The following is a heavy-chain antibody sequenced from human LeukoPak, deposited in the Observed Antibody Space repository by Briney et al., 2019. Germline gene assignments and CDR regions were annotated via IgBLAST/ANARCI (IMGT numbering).Heavy chain of an antibody. CDR2: TYYRSKWYN. CDR3: ARGGSGWYDNWFDP. D-gene: IGHD6-19*01. V-gene: IGHV6-1*01. J-gene: IGHJ5*02. Sequence: SQTLSLTCAISGDSVSSNSAAWNWIRQSPSRGLEWLGRTYYRSKWYNDYAVSVKSRITINPDTSKNQFSLQLSSVTAADTAVYYCARGGSGWYDNWFDPWGQGTLVTVSS. CDR1: GDSVSSNSAA.